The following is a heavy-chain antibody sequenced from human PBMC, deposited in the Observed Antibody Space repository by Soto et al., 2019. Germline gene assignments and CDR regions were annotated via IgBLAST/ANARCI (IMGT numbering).Heavy chain of an antibody. Sequence: ASVKVSCKASGYTFTSYGISWVRQAPGQGLEWMGWISAYNGNTNYAQKLQGRVTMTTDTSTSTAYMELRSLRSDDTAVYYCARGPDCSGGICYSQVFDYWGQGTLVTVSS. D-gene: IGHD2-15*01. CDR1: GYTFTSYG. CDR3: ARGPDCSGGICYSQVFDY. J-gene: IGHJ4*02. V-gene: IGHV1-18*01. CDR2: ISAYNGNT.